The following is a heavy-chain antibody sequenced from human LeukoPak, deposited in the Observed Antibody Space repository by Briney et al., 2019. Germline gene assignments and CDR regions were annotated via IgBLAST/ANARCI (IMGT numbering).Heavy chain of an antibody. D-gene: IGHD3-22*01. J-gene: IGHJ4*02. CDR2: IYLGGSDT. V-gene: IGHV5-51*01. CDR1: GYSFTSYW. Sequence: GESLKISCKGSGYSFTSYWIGWVRQMPGKGLEWMGIIYLGGSDTRYSPSFQGQVTISADKSISTAYLQWNSLKASDTAMYYCARLPLDSSGYYHFDYWGQGTLVTVSS. CDR3: ARLPLDSSGYYHFDY.